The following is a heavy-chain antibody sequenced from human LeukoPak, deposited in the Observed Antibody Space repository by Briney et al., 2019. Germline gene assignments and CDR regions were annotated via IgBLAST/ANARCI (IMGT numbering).Heavy chain of an antibody. CDR2: IWYDGSNK. CDR3: AREGYCSSTSCYSPGSPLDY. CDR1: GFTFSSYG. V-gene: IGHV3-33*01. D-gene: IGHD2-2*02. J-gene: IGHJ4*02. Sequence: GGSLRLSCAASGFTFSSYGMHWIRQAPGKGPEWVAVIWYDGSNKYYADSVKGRFTISRDNSKNTLYLQMNSLRAEDTAVYYCAREGYCSSTSCYSPGSPLDYWGQGTLVTVSS.